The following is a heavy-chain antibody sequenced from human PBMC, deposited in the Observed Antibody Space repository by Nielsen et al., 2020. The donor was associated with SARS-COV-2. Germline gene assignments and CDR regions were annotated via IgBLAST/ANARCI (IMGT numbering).Heavy chain of an antibody. J-gene: IGHJ5*02. CDR3: ARDYGDYGGRWFDP. V-gene: IGHV4-30-4*01. D-gene: IGHD4-17*01. Sequence: SETLSLTCTVSGGSISSGDYYWSWIRQPPGKGLEWIGYIYYSGSTYYNPSLKSRVTISVDTSKNQFSLKLSSVTAADTAVYYCARDYGDYGGRWFDPWGQGTLVTVSS. CDR2: IYYSGST. CDR1: GGSISSGDYY.